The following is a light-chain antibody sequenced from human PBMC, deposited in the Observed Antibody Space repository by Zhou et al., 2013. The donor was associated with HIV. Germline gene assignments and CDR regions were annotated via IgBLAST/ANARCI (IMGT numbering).Light chain of an antibody. CDR3: QQYSSSTWT. V-gene: IGKV3-20*01. Sequence: EIVLTQSPGTLSLSPGEEPPSPAGPVRVVSGGYLAWYQQIPGQAPRLLIHTVSTRATGVPDRFSGSGSGTDFTLTISRLESEDFAVYYCQQYSSSTWTFGRGTKVELK. CDR2: TVS. J-gene: IGKJ1*01. CDR1: RVVSGGY.